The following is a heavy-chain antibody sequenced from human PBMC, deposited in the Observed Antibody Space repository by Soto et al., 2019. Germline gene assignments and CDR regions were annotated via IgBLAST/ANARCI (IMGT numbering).Heavy chain of an antibody. CDR1: GFTLSSYS. CDR3: VRGGGLKIDY. Sequence: EVQLVESGGRLVQPGGSLRLSCAASGFTLSSYSMNWARQAPGKGLEWVSYISSSSSTIYYADYVKGRFTISKDNAKNSLYLQMNSLRDEDTAVYYCVRGGGLKIDYWGQGTLVTVSS. D-gene: IGHD1-26*01. CDR2: ISSSSSTI. V-gene: IGHV3-48*02. J-gene: IGHJ4*02.